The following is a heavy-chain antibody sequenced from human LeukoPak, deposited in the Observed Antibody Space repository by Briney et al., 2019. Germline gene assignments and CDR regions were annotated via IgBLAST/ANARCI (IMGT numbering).Heavy chain of an antibody. D-gene: IGHD2-2*01. Sequence: PSETLSLTCTVSGGSISSGGYYWSWIRQHRGKGLEWIGYIYYSGSTYYNPSLKSRVTISVDTSKNQFSLKLSSVTAADTAVYYCARVSELLSGDYWGQGTLVTVSS. CDR2: IYYSGST. CDR3: ARVSELLSGDY. J-gene: IGHJ4*02. V-gene: IGHV4-31*03. CDR1: GGSISSGGYY.